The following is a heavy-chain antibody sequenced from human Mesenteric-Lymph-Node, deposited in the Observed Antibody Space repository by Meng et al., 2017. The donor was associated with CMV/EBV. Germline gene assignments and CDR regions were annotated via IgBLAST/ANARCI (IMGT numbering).Heavy chain of an antibody. Sequence: SGYTFTDFFIHWIRLTPGQGLEWMGRIIPIFGIANYAQKFQGRVTITADKSTSTAYMELSSLRSEDTAMYYCARDLEIPVAGPFDSWGQGTLVTVSS. D-gene: IGHD6-19*01. CDR2: IIPIFGIA. CDR1: GYTFTDFF. CDR3: ARDLEIPVAGPFDS. J-gene: IGHJ4*02. V-gene: IGHV1-69*04.